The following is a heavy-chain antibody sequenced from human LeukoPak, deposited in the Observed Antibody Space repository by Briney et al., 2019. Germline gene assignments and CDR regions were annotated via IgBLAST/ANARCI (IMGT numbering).Heavy chain of an antibody. CDR3: VRALGDYWGQGDY. V-gene: IGHV3-74*01. CDR2: IDTDGSST. J-gene: IGHJ4*02. Sequence: GGSLRLSCAASVFTFSNHWMYWVRQGPGKGLVWISDIDTDGSSTNYADSVKGRFTISRDNAKNTLYLQMNSLGAADTAVYYCVRALGDYWGQGDYWGQGTLVTVSS. CDR1: VFTFSNHW. D-gene: IGHD3-16*01.